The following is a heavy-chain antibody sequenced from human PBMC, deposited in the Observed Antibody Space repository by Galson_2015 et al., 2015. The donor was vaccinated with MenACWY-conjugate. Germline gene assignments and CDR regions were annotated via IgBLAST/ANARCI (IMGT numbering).Heavy chain of an antibody. CDR2: ISKSGSPI. J-gene: IGHJ6*03. CDR1: GFTFTGYG. V-gene: IGHV3-48*03. D-gene: IGHD5-18*01. Sequence: SLRLSCAVSGFTFTGYGFNWVRQAPGKGLEWLSYISKSGSPIYYADSVKGRFTISRDNIKKPLFLEMNSLRAGDTGVYYCARVGTWIHQYFYYMDVWGKGTTVTVSS. CDR3: ARVGTWIHQYFYYMDV.